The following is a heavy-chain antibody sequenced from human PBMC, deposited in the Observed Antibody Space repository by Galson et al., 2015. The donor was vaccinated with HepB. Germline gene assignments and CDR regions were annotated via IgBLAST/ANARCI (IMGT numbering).Heavy chain of an antibody. D-gene: IGHD1-14*01. CDR2: ITSSSSYI. CDR3: ARVNLREDRFDFDY. V-gene: IGHV3-21*01. Sequence: SLRLSCAASGFTFRSYSMNWLRQAPGKGLEWVSSITSSSSYIYYADSVKGRFTISRDNAKNSLYLRMNSLRAEDTAVYYCARVNLREDRFDFDYWGQGTLVTVSS. J-gene: IGHJ4*02. CDR1: GFTFRSYS.